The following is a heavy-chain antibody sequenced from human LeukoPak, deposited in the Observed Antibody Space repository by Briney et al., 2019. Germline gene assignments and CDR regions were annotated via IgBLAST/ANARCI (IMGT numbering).Heavy chain of an antibody. CDR3: AKGEGTTNCYTGAVY. CDR1: GFTFSSYV. V-gene: IGHV3-23*01. J-gene: IGHJ1*01. Sequence: GGSLRLSCSAYGFTFSSYVRHWVRQAPGKGLEWVSVICGSGDSTYYADSVKGRFTISRDNSKNTLYLQMNSLRADDTAVYYCAKGEGTTNCYTGAVYWGQGTLVTVSS. D-gene: IGHD2-2*02. CDR2: ICGSGDST.